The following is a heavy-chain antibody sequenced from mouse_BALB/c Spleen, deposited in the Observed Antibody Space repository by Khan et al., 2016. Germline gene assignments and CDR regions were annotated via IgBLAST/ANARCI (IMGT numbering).Heavy chain of an antibody. CDR1: GYTFRRYW. Sequence: QVQLKESGAELMKPGASVKISCKATGYTFRRYWIEWVKERPGHGLAWIGEILTGTVSTNYNEKLKGKATFTAEQSSHTAYIQLSSLTSEDSAVYYCERGAYWGRGTLVTVSA. V-gene: IGHV1-9*01. J-gene: IGHJ3*01. CDR2: ILTGTVST. CDR3: ERGAY.